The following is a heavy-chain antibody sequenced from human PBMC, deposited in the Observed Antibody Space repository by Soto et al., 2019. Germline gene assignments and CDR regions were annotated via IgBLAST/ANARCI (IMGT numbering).Heavy chain of an antibody. D-gene: IGHD3-10*01. CDR2: ISYDGSNK. Sequence: GGSLRLSCAASGFTFSSYAMHWVRQAPGKGLEWVAVISYDGSNKYYADSVKGRFTISRDNSKNTLYLQMNSLRAEDTAVYYCARDREGEWSGELSPYYYGMDVWGQGATVTVSS. CDR1: GFTFSSYA. CDR3: ARDREGEWSGELSPYYYGMDV. J-gene: IGHJ6*02. V-gene: IGHV3-30-3*01.